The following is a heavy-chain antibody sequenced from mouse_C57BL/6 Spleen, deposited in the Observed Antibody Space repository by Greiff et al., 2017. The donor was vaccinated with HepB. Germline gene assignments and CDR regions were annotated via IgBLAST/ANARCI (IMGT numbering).Heavy chain of an antibody. V-gene: IGHV5-4*01. CDR1: GFTFSSYA. D-gene: IGHD3-2*02. CDR2: ISDGGSYT. Sequence: EVMLVESGGGLVKPGGSLKLSCAASGFTFSSYAMSWVRQTPEKRLEWVATISDGGSYTYYPDNVKGRFTISRDNAKNNLYLQMSHLKSEDTAMYYCARDLRSSGYGFAYWGQGTLVTVSA. J-gene: IGHJ3*01. CDR3: ARDLRSSGYGFAY.